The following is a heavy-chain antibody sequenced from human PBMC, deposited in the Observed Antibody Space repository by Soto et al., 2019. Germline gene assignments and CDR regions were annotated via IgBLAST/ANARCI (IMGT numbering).Heavy chain of an antibody. Sequence: SETLSLTCTVSGGSISSSSYYWGWIRQPPGKGLEWIGSIYYSGSTYYNPSLKSRVTISVDTSKNQFSLKLSYVTAADTAVYYCARPYSSGWYGDDAFDIWGQGTMVTVSS. CDR2: IYYSGST. CDR1: GGSISSSSYY. J-gene: IGHJ3*02. V-gene: IGHV4-39*01. CDR3: ARPYSSGWYGDDAFDI. D-gene: IGHD6-19*01.